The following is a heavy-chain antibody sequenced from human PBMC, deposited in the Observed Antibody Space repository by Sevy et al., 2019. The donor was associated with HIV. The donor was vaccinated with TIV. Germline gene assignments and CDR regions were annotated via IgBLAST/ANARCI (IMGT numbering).Heavy chain of an antibody. J-gene: IGHJ5*02. Sequence: ASVKVSCKVSGYTLTKLSIHWVRQAPGKGLEWLGDFDPQDDEIIYAQRFQGRLTMTEDTYTETAYMELSSLTYEDTAVYYCATVGLRYYSGSSSYQGDWFDPWGQGTLVTVSS. CDR3: ATVGLRYYSGSSSYQGDWFDP. CDR1: GYTLTKLS. V-gene: IGHV1-24*01. D-gene: IGHD2-15*01. CDR2: FDPQDDEI.